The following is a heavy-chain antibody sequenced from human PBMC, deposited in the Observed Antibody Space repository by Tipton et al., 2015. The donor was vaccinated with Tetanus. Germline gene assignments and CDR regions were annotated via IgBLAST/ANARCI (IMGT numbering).Heavy chain of an antibody. CDR1: GYTFSGFY. J-gene: IGHJ4*02. D-gene: IGHD2-15*01. CDR3: ARLYCSGGSCYQDY. CDR2: INPNSGDT. V-gene: IGHV1-2*02. Sequence: QLVQSGAEVKKPGASVKVSCKTSGYTFSGFYMHWVRQAPGQGLEWMGWINPNSGDTNYAQKFQGRVTMTRDTSITTAYMELRRLTSDDTAVYYCARLYCSGGSCYQDYWGQGTLVTVSS.